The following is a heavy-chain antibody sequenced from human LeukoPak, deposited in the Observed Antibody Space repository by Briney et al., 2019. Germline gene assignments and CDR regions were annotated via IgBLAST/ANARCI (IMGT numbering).Heavy chain of an antibody. Sequence: GASVKVSCKASGYTFTSYYMHWVRQAPGQGLEWMGWINPNSGGTNYAQKFQGRVTMTRDTSISTAYMELSRLRSDDTAVYYCASIGTYYYDSSGYESFDYWGQGTLVTVSS. D-gene: IGHD3-22*01. CDR1: GYTFTSYY. CDR2: INPNSGGT. J-gene: IGHJ4*02. V-gene: IGHV1-2*02. CDR3: ASIGTYYYDSSGYESFDY.